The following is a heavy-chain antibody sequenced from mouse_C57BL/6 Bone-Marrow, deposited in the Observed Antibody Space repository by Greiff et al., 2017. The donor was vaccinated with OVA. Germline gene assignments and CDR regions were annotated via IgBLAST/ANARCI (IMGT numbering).Heavy chain of an antibody. CDR3: ARISDYYGYDGFAY. Sequence: QVTLKECGPGILQPSQTLSLTCSFSGFSLSTFGMGVGWIRQPSGKGLEWLAHIWWDDDKYYNPALKSRLTISKDTSKNQVFLKIANVDTADTATYYCARISDYYGYDGFAYWGQGTLVTVSA. J-gene: IGHJ3*01. CDR1: GFSLSTFGMG. CDR2: IWWDDDK. V-gene: IGHV8-8*01. D-gene: IGHD2-2*01.